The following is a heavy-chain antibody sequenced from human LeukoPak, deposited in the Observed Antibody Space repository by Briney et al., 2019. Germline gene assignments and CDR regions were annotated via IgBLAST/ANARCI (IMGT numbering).Heavy chain of an antibody. J-gene: IGHJ4*02. Sequence: GGSLRLFCAVSGFTFSTYRMRWVRQAPGKGLEWVATITQDGSEKFYVDSVRGRFTISRDNPKNSLFLEMNSLRAEDTAVYYCARAGIWSFDYWGQGALVTVSS. D-gene: IGHD3-3*02. CDR1: GFTFSTYR. CDR2: ITQDGSEK. CDR3: ARAGIWSFDY. V-gene: IGHV3-7*05.